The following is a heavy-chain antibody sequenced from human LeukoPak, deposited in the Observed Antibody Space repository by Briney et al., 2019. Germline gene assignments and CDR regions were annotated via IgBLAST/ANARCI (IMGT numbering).Heavy chain of an antibody. CDR3: ARGHLGYCSGGSCYSPYFQH. Sequence: SETLSLTCAVYGGSFSGYYWSWIRQPPGKGLEWIGEINHSGSTNYNPSLKRRVTISVDTSKNQFSLKLSSVTAADTAVYYCARGHLGYCSGGSCYSPYFQHWGQGTLVTVSS. CDR2: INHSGST. CDR1: GGSFSGYY. D-gene: IGHD2-15*01. J-gene: IGHJ1*01. V-gene: IGHV4-34*01.